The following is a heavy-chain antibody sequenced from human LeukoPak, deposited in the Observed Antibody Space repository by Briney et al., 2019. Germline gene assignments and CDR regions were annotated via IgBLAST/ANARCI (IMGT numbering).Heavy chain of an antibody. CDR1: GGSVSSHY. CDR2: IYYSGST. D-gene: IGHD7-27*01. Sequence: SETLSLTCTVSGGSVSSHYWSWIRQPPGKGLEWIGYIYYSGSTNYNPSLKSRVTISVDKSKNEFSLKLSSVSAADTAVYYCAPVGSPLTLAKLGIDTWYSVLWGRGTLVTVS. J-gene: IGHJ2*01. V-gene: IGHV4-59*02. CDR3: APVGSPLTLAKLGIDTWYSVL.